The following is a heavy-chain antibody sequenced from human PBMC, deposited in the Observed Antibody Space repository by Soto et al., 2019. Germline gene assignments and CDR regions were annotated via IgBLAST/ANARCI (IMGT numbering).Heavy chain of an antibody. CDR3: ARASSPTGSGYYSTPFDX. Sequence: PSDTLSLTFTVSGGSISSYYWSWIRQPPGKGLEWIGYIYYSGSTNYNPSLKSLVTISVDTSKNQFSLKLSSVTAADTAVYYCARASSPTGSGYYSTPFDXWGQGTLVTVSX. CDR1: GGSISSYY. D-gene: IGHD3-22*01. CDR2: IYYSGST. J-gene: IGHJ4*02. V-gene: IGHV4-59*01.